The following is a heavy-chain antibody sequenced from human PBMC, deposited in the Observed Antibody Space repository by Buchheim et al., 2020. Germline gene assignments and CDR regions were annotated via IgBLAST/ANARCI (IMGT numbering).Heavy chain of an antibody. J-gene: IGHJ4*02. CDR1: GFTFSNYC. D-gene: IGHD2-21*01. V-gene: IGHV3-7*01. Sequence: EVQLVESGGGLVKPGGSLRLSCAASGFTFSNYCMSWVRQAPGRGLEWVANINTDGSEEYYVHSVKGRFSSSRDTAKSSLYLQMNSLRVEDTALYYWATGNRGGGGHYWGQGTL. CDR2: INTDGSEE. CDR3: ATGNRGGGGHY.